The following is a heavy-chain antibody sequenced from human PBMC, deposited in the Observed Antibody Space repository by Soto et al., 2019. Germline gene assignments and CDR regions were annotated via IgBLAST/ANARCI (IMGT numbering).Heavy chain of an antibody. CDR2: MLSDGSNK. CDR3: AKGSGDDSGLFDY. V-gene: IGHV3-30*18. Sequence: WSLRLSCAASGFTFSAYGMHWVRQAPGKGLEWVAVMLSDGSNKYYADSVKGRFTISRDNSKNTLYLQMNSLRAEDTAVYYCAKGSGDDSGLFDYWGQGTLVTVSS. J-gene: IGHJ4*02. D-gene: IGHD5-12*01. CDR1: GFTFSAYG.